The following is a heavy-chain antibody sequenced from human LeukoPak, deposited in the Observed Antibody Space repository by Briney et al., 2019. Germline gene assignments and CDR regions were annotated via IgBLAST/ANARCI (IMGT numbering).Heavy chain of an antibody. Sequence: GGSLRLSCAASGFTFSSYSMNWVRQAPGEGLEWVSSISSSSSYIYYADSVKGRFTISRDNAKNSLYLQMNSLRAEDTAVYYCARERTDISRTFDYWGQGTLVTVSS. CDR2: ISSSSSYI. V-gene: IGHV3-21*01. CDR3: ARERTDISRTFDY. CDR1: GFTFSSYS. D-gene: IGHD3-9*01. J-gene: IGHJ4*02.